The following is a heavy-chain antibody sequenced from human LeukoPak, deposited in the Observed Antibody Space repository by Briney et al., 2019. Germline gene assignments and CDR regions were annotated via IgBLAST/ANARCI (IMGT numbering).Heavy chain of an antibody. CDR3: ARVAEDAFDI. D-gene: IGHD1-14*01. V-gene: IGHV3-7*01. CDR2: IKQDGSEI. CDR1: VFTFSSYW. Sequence: GGSLRLSCAASVFTFSSYWMSWVRQAPGKGLEWVANIKQDGSEIYYVDSVKGRFTISRDNAKNSLYLQMTSLRAEDTAVYYCARVAEDAFDIWGQGTMVTVSS. J-gene: IGHJ3*02.